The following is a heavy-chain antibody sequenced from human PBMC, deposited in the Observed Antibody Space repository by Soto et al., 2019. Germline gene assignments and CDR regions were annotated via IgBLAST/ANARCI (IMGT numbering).Heavy chain of an antibody. CDR3: AKGPDGSGYYHNWFDS. CDR2: ISRTGDSA. J-gene: IGHJ5*01. V-gene: IGHV3-23*01. Sequence: EVPLLESGGASVQPGGSLTLSCAASGFSFSDYAMSWVRQAPGKGLEWVSSISRTGDSAYYADSVKGRFAISRDRSKNRLSLQMNSLRVEDTAVYYCAKGPDGSGYYHNWFDSWGQGTLITVSS. D-gene: IGHD3-22*01. CDR1: GFSFSDYA.